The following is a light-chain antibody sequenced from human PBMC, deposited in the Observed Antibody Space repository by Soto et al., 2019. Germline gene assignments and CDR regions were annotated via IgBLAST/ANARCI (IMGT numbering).Light chain of an antibody. CDR3: QQYAEYST. CDR2: GAS. CDR1: GRVGTS. V-gene: IGKV1-5*01. J-gene: IGKJ2*01. Sequence: DIHLTQSPSSLSASVGDRVTMTCRASGRVGTSLAWYPKNAGEAPKLLFHGASTAAPDVPLRFSASGSGTKFDLAIDSVQAGDFGTYYCQQYAEYSTFGRGTRLEI.